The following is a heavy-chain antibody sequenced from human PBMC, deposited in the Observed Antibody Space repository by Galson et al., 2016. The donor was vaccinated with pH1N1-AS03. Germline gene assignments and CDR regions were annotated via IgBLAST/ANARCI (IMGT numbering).Heavy chain of an antibody. CDR3: ARMHDLLTGFDF. J-gene: IGHJ4*02. V-gene: IGHV4-59*08. Sequence: ETLSLTCTISGGSIENYYRTWIRQSPEKGLEWIGYIYFSGSKYNTSLKSRLTMSVDTSKNQFSLRLTSLTAADTAVYYCARMHDLLTGFDFWGRGMLVTVSS. D-gene: IGHD3-9*01. CDR1: GGSIENYY. CDR2: IYFSGS.